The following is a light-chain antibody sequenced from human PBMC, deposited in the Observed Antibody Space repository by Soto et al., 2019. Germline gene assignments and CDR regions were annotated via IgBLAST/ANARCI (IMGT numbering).Light chain of an antibody. J-gene: IGKJ3*01. V-gene: IGKV3-20*01. CDR1: QSVSSSY. CDR2: GAS. CDR3: QQYGTSPFT. Sequence: EIVLTQSPGTLSLSPGERATLSCRASQSVSSSYLAWYQQKPGQAPRLLVSGASSRATGIPDRFSGSGSGTDFTLTISRLEPEDFAVYYCQQYGTSPFTFGPGTKVDIK.